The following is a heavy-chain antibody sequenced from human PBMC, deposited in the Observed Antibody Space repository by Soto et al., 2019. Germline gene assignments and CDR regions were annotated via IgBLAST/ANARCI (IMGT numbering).Heavy chain of an antibody. V-gene: IGHV1-2*02. Sequence: ASVKVSCKASGYTFTGYYMHWVRQAPGQGLEWMGWINPNSGGTNYAQKFQGRVTMTRDTSISTAYMELSRLRSDDTAVYYCARDLGRRWLQLDYWGQGTLVTVSS. CDR1: GYTFTGYY. J-gene: IGHJ4*02. CDR3: ARDLGRRWLQLDY. CDR2: INPNSGGT. D-gene: IGHD5-12*01.